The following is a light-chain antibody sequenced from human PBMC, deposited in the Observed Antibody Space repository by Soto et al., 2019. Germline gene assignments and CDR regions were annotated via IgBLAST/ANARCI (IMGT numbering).Light chain of an antibody. Sequence: QSVLTQPPSASGSPGQSVTISCTGTSSDVGDYDYVSWYQQHPGKAPKLLIFEVNKRPSGVPNRFSGSKSGNTASLTVSGLQAEDEAHYYCTSDAGNDTPFLFGGGTKLTVL. CDR2: EVN. V-gene: IGLV2-8*01. CDR3: TSDAGNDTPFL. CDR1: SSDVGDYDY. J-gene: IGLJ2*01.